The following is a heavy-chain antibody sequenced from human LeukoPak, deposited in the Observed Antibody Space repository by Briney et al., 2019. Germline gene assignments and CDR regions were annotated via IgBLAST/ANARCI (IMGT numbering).Heavy chain of an antibody. J-gene: IGHJ4*02. V-gene: IGHV3-21*01. CDR3: AKSQQWLPRGYFDY. CDR2: ISSSSSYI. CDR1: GFTFSSYA. Sequence: GGSLRLSCAASGFTFSSYAMSWVRQAPGKGLEWVSSISSSSSYIYYADSVKGRFTISRDNAKNSLYLQMNSLRAEDTAVYYCAKSQQWLPRGYFDYWGQGTLVTVSS. D-gene: IGHD6-19*01.